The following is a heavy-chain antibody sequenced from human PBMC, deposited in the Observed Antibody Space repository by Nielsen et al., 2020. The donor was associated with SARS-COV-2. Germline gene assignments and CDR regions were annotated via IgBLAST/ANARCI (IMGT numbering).Heavy chain of an antibody. D-gene: IGHD3-3*01. Sequence: VRQAPGKGLEWVSSISSGSSYIYYADPVKGRLTISRDNAKNTLYLQMNSLRAQDTAVYYCARDLRMDYDFWSGYGPLDYWGQGTLVTVSS. V-gene: IGHV3-21*04. CDR2: ISSGSSYI. J-gene: IGHJ4*02. CDR3: ARDLRMDYDFWSGYGPLDY.